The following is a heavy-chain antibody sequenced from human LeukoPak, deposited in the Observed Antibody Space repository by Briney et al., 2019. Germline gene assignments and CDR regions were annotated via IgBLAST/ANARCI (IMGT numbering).Heavy chain of an antibody. CDR3: VRYNSSDDSGAYVDVFDI. Sequence: SDTLSLTCNVSGGSISSSFYYWGWIRQPPGKGLEGIGSIYYSRSSYDNPSRKSRVTISGDTPKNQFSLKMTYVTAADTAVYYCVRYNSSDDSGAYVDVFDIWGQGTMVTVSS. V-gene: IGHV4-39*07. D-gene: IGHD3-22*01. CDR1: GGSISSSFYY. CDR2: IYYSRSS. J-gene: IGHJ3*02.